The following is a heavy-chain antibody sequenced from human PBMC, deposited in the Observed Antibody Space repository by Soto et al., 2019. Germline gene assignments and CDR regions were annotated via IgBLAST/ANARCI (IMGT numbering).Heavy chain of an antibody. Sequence: EVQLVESGGGLVQPGGSLRLSCAASGFTFNTYSMNWVRQAPGKGLEWVSYISDSSSTIYYADSVKGRFIISRDNAKNSLYLQMNSLRAEDTAVSYCARGTYGGDGVWGQGTLVTVSS. J-gene: IGHJ4*02. CDR3: ARGTYGGDGV. V-gene: IGHV3-48*01. CDR1: GFTFNTYS. D-gene: IGHD2-8*01. CDR2: ISDSSSTI.